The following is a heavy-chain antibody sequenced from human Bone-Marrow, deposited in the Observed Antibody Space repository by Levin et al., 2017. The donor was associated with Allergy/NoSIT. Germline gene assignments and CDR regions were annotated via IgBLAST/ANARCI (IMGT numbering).Heavy chain of an antibody. CDR2: TYYSGST. J-gene: IGHJ4*02. Sequence: SETLSLTCTVSGGSISSYYWSWIRQPPGKGLEWIGYTYYSGSTNYSPSLKSRVTMWVDKSKNQVSLRLTSVTGADTAVYYCARGGSGWYAGYWGQGTLVTVSS. CDR1: GGSISSYY. CDR3: ARGGSGWYAGY. V-gene: IGHV4-59*01. D-gene: IGHD6-19*01.